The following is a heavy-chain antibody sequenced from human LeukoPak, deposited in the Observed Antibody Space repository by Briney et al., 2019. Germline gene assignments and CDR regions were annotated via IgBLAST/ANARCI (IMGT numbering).Heavy chain of an antibody. Sequence: PSETLSLTCAVSGGSISSSNWWSWVRQPPGKGLEWIGEINHSGSTNYNPSLKSRVTISVDTSKNQFSLKLSSVTAADTAVYYCARGRTTVTKYYFDYWGQGTLVTVSS. V-gene: IGHV4-4*02. CDR1: GGSISSSNW. CDR2: INHSGST. D-gene: IGHD4-11*01. CDR3: ARGRTTVTKYYFDY. J-gene: IGHJ4*02.